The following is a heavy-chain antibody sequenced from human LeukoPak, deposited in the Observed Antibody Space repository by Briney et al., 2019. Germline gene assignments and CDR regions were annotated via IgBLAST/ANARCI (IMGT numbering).Heavy chain of an antibody. V-gene: IGHV4-59*08. Sequence: SSETLSLTCTGSGGSISSYYWSWIRQPPGKGLEWIGYIYYSGSTNYNPSLKSRVTISVDTSKNQFSLKLSSVTAADTAVYYCAINIFTGYSRDYFDYWGQGTLVTVSS. CDR1: GGSISSYY. D-gene: IGHD3-9*01. J-gene: IGHJ4*02. CDR2: IYYSGST. CDR3: AINIFTGYSRDYFDY.